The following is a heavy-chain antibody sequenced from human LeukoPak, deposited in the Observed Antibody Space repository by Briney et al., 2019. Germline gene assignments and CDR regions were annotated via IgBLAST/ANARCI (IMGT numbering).Heavy chain of an antibody. CDR1: GFTFSSYW. V-gene: IGHV3-30*18. D-gene: IGHD3-22*01. Sequence: GGSLRLSCGASGFTFSSYWMHWVRQAPGKGLEWVAVISYDGSNKYYADSVKGRFTISRDNSKNTLHLQMNSLRAEDTAVYYCAKDRYYDSSGYPYYYGMDVWGQGTTVTVSS. CDR2: ISYDGSNK. CDR3: AKDRYYDSSGYPYYYGMDV. J-gene: IGHJ6*02.